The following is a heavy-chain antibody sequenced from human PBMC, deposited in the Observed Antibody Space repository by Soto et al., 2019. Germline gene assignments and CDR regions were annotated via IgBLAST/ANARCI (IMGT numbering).Heavy chain of an antibody. CDR3: ARGIAVAGQIYYYGMDV. V-gene: IGHV1-69*13. CDR2: IIPIFGTA. Sequence: SVKVSCKASGGTFSSYAISWVRQAPGQGLEWMGGIIPIFGTANYAQKFQGRVTITADESTSTAYMELSSLRSEDTAVYYCARGIAVAGQIYYYGMDVWGQGTTVTVSS. D-gene: IGHD6-19*01. J-gene: IGHJ6*02. CDR1: GGTFSSYA.